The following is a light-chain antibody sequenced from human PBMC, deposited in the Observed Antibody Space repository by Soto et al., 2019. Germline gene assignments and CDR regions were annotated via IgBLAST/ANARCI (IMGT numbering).Light chain of an antibody. CDR3: QQYGSSPT. J-gene: IGKJ2*01. V-gene: IGKV3-20*01. CDR1: QSVSSNY. Sequence: ESVLTQSPGTLSLSPGERATLSCRASQSVSSNYLAWYQQKPGQAPRVLIFGASSRATGIPDRFSGSGSGTDFTLTISRLEPEDSAVYYCQQYGSSPTFGQGTKLEIK. CDR2: GAS.